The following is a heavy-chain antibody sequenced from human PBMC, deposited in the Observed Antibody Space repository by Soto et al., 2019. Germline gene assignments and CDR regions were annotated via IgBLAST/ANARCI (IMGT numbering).Heavy chain of an antibody. V-gene: IGHV1-69*13. D-gene: IGHD3-10*01. Sequence: ASVKVSCKASGGTFSSYAISWVRQAPGQGLEWMGGIIPIFGTANYAQKFQGRVTITADESTSTAYMELSSLRSEDTAVYYCARVRRGRFGEYWFDYWGQGTLVTVSS. CDR2: IIPIFGTA. CDR1: GGTFSSYA. J-gene: IGHJ4*02. CDR3: ARVRRGRFGEYWFDY.